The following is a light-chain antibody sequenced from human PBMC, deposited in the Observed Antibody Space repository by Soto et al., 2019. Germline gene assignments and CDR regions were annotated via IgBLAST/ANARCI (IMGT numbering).Light chain of an antibody. CDR2: GAS. V-gene: IGKV3-20*01. CDR3: QQYGSSSYT. CDR1: QSVSSSY. Sequence: EIVLTQSPGTLSLSPGERATLSCRASQSVSSSYLAWYQQKPGQAPRLLIYGASSMATGIPDRFSGSGSGTDFTLTISRLEPEYFALYYCQQYGSSSYTFGQGTKLEIK. J-gene: IGKJ2*01.